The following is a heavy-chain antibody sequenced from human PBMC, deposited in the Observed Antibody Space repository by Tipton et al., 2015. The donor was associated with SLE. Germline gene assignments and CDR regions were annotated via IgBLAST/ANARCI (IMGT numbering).Heavy chain of an antibody. Sequence: LRLSCTVSGGSISHSNYYWGWIRQPPGKGLEWIGNIFYSGTTYYNPSLKSRVTISVDTSKNQFSLKVSSVTAADTAVYYCAGLRAWGMSYWGQGTLVSVSS. V-gene: IGHV4-39*07. CDR1: GGSISHSNYY. CDR3: AGLRAWGMSY. CDR2: IFYSGTT. J-gene: IGHJ4*02. D-gene: IGHD5-12*01.